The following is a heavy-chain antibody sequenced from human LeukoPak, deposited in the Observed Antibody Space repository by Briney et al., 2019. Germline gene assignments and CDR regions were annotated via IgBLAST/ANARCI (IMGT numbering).Heavy chain of an antibody. CDR3: ARDAQFYYDSSASRFDP. V-gene: IGHV4-61*08. J-gene: IGHJ5*02. D-gene: IGHD3-22*01. CDR1: GGSISSGGYY. CDR2: IYYSGST. Sequence: PSETLSLTCTVSGGSISSGGYYWSWIRQHPGKGLEWIGYIYYSGSTNYNPSLKSRVTISVDTSKNQFSLKLSSVTAADTAVYYCARDAQFYYDSSASRFDPWGQGTLVTVSS.